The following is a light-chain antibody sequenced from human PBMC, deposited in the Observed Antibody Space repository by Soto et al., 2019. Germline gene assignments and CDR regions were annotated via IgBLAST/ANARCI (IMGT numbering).Light chain of an antibody. CDR1: HGISSY. V-gene: IGKV1-9*01. Sequence: DIQLTQSPSFLSASVGVRVTITCRASHGISSYLAWYQQKPGKAPKLLIYAASTLESGFPSRFSGSGSRTEFTLTSCSLQPEDFPPSDSQPLNYYPKNTFGQGTKLEIK. J-gene: IGKJ2*01. CDR3: QPLNYYPKNT. CDR2: AAS.